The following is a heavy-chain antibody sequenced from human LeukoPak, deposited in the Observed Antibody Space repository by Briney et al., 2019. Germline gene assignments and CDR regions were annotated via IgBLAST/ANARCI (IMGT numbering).Heavy chain of an antibody. J-gene: IGHJ4*02. V-gene: IGHV3-33*06. CDR1: GFTFSSYG. CDR2: IWYDGSNQ. CDR3: AKGNYDSSGYYYFDY. D-gene: IGHD3-22*01. Sequence: PGGSLRLSCAASGFTFSSYGMHWVRQAPGKGLEWVAVIWYDGSNQYYADSVKGRFTISRDNSKNTLYLRMNSLRAEDTAVYYCAKGNYDSSGYYYFDYWGQGTLVTVSS.